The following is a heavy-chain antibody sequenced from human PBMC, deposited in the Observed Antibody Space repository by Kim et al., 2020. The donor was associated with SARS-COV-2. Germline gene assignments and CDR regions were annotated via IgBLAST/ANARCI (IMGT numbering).Heavy chain of an antibody. J-gene: IGHJ6*02. Sequence: GGSLRLSCAASGFTFSSYSMNWVRQAPGKGLEWVSSISSSSSYIYYADSVKGRFTISRDNAKNSLYLQMNSLRAEDTAVYYCARGEVGRVATRLRYGMDVWGQGTTVTVSS. CDR1: GFTFSSYS. CDR3: ARGEVGRVATRLRYGMDV. CDR2: ISSSSSYI. V-gene: IGHV3-21*01. D-gene: IGHD5-12*01.